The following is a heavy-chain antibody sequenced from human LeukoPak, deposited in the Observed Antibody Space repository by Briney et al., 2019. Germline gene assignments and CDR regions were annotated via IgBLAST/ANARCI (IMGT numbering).Heavy chain of an antibody. J-gene: IGHJ4*02. Sequence: PGGSLRLSCAVSGFTFSTSAMSWVRQAPGKGLEWVSATSGSGGSTYYADSVKGRFTISRDNSKNTLYLQMNSLRAEDTAVYYCAQSGSYADYWGQGTLVTVSS. D-gene: IGHD1-26*01. CDR3: AQSGSYADY. CDR1: GFTFSTSA. V-gene: IGHV3-23*01. CDR2: TSGSGGST.